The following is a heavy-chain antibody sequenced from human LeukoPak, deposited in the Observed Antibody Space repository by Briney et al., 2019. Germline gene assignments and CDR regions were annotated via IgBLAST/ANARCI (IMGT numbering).Heavy chain of an antibody. D-gene: IGHD6-19*01. CDR1: GFTFSTYA. CDR3: ARDPSGNLYFDY. V-gene: IGHV3-23*01. Sequence: PGGSLRLSCAASGFTFSTYAMDWVRQAPGKGLEWVSGISASGGSTYYADSVKGRFTISRDSSRNTLYLQMNSLRAEDTAVYYCARDPSGNLYFDYWGQGALVTVSS. CDR2: ISASGGST. J-gene: IGHJ4*02.